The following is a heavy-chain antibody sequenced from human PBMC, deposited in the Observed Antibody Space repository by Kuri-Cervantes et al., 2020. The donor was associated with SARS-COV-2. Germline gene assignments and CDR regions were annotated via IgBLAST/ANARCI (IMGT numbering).Heavy chain of an antibody. CDR2: IRGSGGST. J-gene: IGHJ6*03. Sequence: GSLRLSCAASGFTFSSYAMSWVRQAPGKGLEWVSAIRGSGGSTYYADSVKGRFTISRDNSKNTLYLQMNSLRAEDTAVYYCAKSGEDRYYYYYYMDVWGKGTTVTVSS. D-gene: IGHD1-26*01. CDR3: AKSGEDRYYYYYYMDV. V-gene: IGHV3-23*01. CDR1: GFTFSSYA.